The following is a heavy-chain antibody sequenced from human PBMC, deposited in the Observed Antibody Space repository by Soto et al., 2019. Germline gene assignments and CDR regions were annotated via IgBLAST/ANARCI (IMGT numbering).Heavy chain of an antibody. CDR3: ARAWYCSGGSCYSDY. D-gene: IGHD2-15*01. CDR1: GYTFTSYG. J-gene: IGHJ4*02. Sequence: ASVKVSCKASGYTFTSYGFSWVRQAPGQGLEWMGWISAYNGNTKYAQKLQGRVTMTTDTSTSTAYMELRSLGSDDTAVYYCARAWYCSGGSCYSDYWGQGTLVTVSS. V-gene: IGHV1-18*01. CDR2: ISAYNGNT.